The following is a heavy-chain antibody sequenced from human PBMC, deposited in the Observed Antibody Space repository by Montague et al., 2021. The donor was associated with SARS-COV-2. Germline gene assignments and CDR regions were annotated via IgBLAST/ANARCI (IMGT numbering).Heavy chain of an antibody. CDR1: GYSFTSYW. J-gene: IGHJ3*02. CDR3: ARHRLYGGNPHGSFCI. V-gene: IGHV5-51*01. Sequence: QSGAEVKKPGESLQISCKGSGYSFTSYWIGWVRQMPGKGLEWMGIIYPGDSDTRYSPSFQGQVTISADKSISTAYLQWSSLKASDTAMYYCARHRLYGGNPHGSFCIRGPGAMVTVSS. D-gene: IGHD4-23*01. CDR2: IYPGDSDT.